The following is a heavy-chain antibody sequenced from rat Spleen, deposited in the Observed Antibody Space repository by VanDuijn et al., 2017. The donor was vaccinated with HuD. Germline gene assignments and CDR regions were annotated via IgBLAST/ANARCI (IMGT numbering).Heavy chain of an antibody. CDR3: TTDTFYDGTYYPGGFDY. CDR1: GFTFNNYW. V-gene: IGHV5-31*01. Sequence: EVQLVESGGGLVQPGRSLKLSCVASGFTFNNYWMTWVRQAPGMGLEWVASISNARGITYYADPVKGRFTISRDIANSTLYLRMNSLRSEDTATYYCTTDTFYDGTYYPGGFDYWGQGVMVTVSS. CDR2: ISNARGIT. D-gene: IGHD1-12*02. J-gene: IGHJ2*01.